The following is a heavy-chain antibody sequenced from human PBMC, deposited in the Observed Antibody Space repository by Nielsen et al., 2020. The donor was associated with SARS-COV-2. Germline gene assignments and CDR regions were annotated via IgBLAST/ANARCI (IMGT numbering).Heavy chain of an antibody. CDR1: GFSFSGFA. J-gene: IGHJ6*02. D-gene: IGHD3-3*01. Sequence: GESLKISCAASGFSFSGFAMHWVRQASGKELEWVGRIRSKANNYATAYAASVKGRFTLSRDDSKSTAYLHMNSPKTEDTAVYYCTRLDDFYYNNGMDVWGQGTTVTVPS. CDR2: IRSKANNYAT. V-gene: IGHV3-73*01. CDR3: TRLDDFYYNNGMDV.